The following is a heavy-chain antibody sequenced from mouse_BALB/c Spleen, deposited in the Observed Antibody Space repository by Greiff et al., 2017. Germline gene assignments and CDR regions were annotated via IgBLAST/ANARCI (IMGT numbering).Heavy chain of an antibody. D-gene: IGHD1-1*01. CDR3: ARGGYYGSSLYAMDY. CDR1: GFSLTSYG. Sequence: VKLVESGPGLVAPSQSLSITCTVSGFSLTSYGVHWVRQPPGKGLEWLGVIWAGGSTNYNSALMSRLSISKDNSKSQVFLKMNSLQTDDTAMYYCARGGYYGSSLYAMDYWGQGTSVTVSS. J-gene: IGHJ4*01. V-gene: IGHV2-9*02. CDR2: IWAGGST.